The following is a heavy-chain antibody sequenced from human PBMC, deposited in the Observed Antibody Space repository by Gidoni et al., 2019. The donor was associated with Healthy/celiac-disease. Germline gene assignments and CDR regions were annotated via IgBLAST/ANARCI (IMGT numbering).Heavy chain of an antibody. V-gene: IGHV3-23*01. D-gene: IGHD6-19*01. CDR1: GFTSSSSA. J-gene: IGHJ4*02. CDR2: IIGSGCST. CDR3: AKYEGGGSYDSSGWYLRSFDY. Sequence: EVQLLESGGGLVQPGGSLRLSCAASGFTSSSSAMSWVRQAPGKGLVWVSAIIGSGCSTYYEYSVKGRFTISRDNSKNTLYLQMNSRRAEDTAVYYCAKYEGGGSYDSSGWYLRSFDYWGQGTLVTVSS.